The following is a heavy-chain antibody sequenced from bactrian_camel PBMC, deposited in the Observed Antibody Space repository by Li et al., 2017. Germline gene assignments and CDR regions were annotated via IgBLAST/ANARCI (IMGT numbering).Heavy chain of an antibody. J-gene: IGHJ4*01. Sequence: HVQLVESGGGLAQPGGSLRLSCAASGFTFSSYWMYWVRQAPGNEREGVAAIDIGGSTTYADSVKGRFTISQDNTKNTLYLQMNDLKPEDTAMYYCAADPSYPQLWRGYPAYLGQGTQVTVS. CDR2: IDIGGST. CDR3: AADPSYPQLWRGYPAY. D-gene: IGHD4*01. V-gene: IGHV3S26*01. CDR1: GFTFSSYW.